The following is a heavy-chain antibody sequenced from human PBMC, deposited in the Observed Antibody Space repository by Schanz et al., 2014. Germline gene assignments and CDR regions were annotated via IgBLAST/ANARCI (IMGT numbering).Heavy chain of an antibody. Sequence: EVQLVESGGGLIQPGGSLRLSCAVSGFTVNTNYMSWVRQAPGKGLEWISSMYINSGSTQYADSVKGRFIISRDNSENTLFLEMNSLRLEDTAVYYCARDDGGGYNQIDYGGQGALVTVSS. J-gene: IGHJ4*02. CDR3: ARDDGGGYNQIDY. CDR2: MYINSGST. CDR1: GFTVNTNY. V-gene: IGHV3-66*03. D-gene: IGHD5-12*01.